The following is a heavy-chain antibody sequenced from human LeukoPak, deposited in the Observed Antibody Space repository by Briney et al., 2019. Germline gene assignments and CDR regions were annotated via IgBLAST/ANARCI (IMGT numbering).Heavy chain of an antibody. J-gene: IGHJ4*02. Sequence: GGSLRLSCAASGFTFSSYAMHWVRQAPGKGLGWVAVISYDGSNKYYADSVKGRFTISRDNSKNTLYLQMNSLRAEDTAVYYCARDKGNDYVWGSYRSRGAFDYWGQGTLVTVSS. CDR1: GFTFSSYA. D-gene: IGHD3-16*02. CDR2: ISYDGSNK. V-gene: IGHV3-30-3*01. CDR3: ARDKGNDYVWGSYRSRGAFDY.